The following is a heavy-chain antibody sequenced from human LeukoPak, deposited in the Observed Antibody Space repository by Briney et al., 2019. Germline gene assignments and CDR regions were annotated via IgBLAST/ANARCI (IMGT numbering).Heavy chain of an antibody. V-gene: IGHV1-69*13. J-gene: IGHJ6*03. Sequence: SVKVSCKASGGTFSSYAISWVRQAPGQGLEWMGGIIPIFGTPNYAQKFQGRVTITADESTSTAYMELSSLRSEDTAVYYCARDGYCSGGSCYNYYYMDVWGKGTTVTVSS. CDR2: IIPIFGTP. CDR3: ARDGYCSGGSCYNYYYMDV. D-gene: IGHD2-15*01. CDR1: GGTFSSYA.